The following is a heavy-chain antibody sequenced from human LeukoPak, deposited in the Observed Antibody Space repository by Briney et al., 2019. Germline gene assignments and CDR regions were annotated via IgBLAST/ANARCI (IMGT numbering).Heavy chain of an antibody. D-gene: IGHD5-24*01. CDR1: GGSISSSNW. CDR2: IYHSGST. J-gene: IGHJ4*02. Sequence: SDTLSLTCAVSGGSISSSNWWGWVRQPPGEGVEWGEEIYHSGSTNYNPSLKSRVTISVDKSKNQFSLKLSAVTAADTAVYYCARAGRWLHSPLFDYWGQGTLVTVSS. CDR3: ARAGRWLHSPLFDY. V-gene: IGHV4-4*02.